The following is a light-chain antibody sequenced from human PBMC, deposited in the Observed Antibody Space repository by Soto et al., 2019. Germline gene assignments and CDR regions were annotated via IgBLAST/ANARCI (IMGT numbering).Light chain of an antibody. J-gene: IGLJ2*01. V-gene: IGLV2-14*01. CDR2: EVS. Sequence: QSVLTQPASVSGSPGQSITISCTGTSSDVGGLNFVSWYQHHPGKAPKLIIYEVSNRPSGISDRFSGSKSGNTASLTISGLQAEDEADYYCSSYTMSSTLLFGGGTKLTVL. CDR3: SSYTMSSTLL. CDR1: SSDVGGLNF.